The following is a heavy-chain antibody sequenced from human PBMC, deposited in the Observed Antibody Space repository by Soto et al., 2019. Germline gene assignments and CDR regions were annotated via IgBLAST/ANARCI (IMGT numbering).Heavy chain of an antibody. CDR2: ISAFNGNT. CDR3: ARDFIVGSGSSRAEGY. J-gene: IGHJ4*02. D-gene: IGHD1-26*01. Sequence: VQLVQSGAEVKKPGASVKVSCKASGYTFTSYGITWVRQAPGQGREWMGWISAFNGNTNYAQTLQGRVTMTTDTSTSTAYMELRSLRSDDTAGYYCARDFIVGSGSSRAEGYWGQGTLVTVAS. CDR1: GYTFTSYG. V-gene: IGHV1-18*01.